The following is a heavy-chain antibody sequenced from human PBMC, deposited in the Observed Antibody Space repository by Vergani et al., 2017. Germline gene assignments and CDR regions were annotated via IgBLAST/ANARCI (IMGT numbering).Heavy chain of an antibody. V-gene: IGHV1-2*02. CDR2: INPNSGVT. CDR3: ARSGTSHLIPFGA. D-gene: IGHD1-26*01. CDR1: GYTFTGYY. J-gene: IGHJ5*02. Sequence: QVQLVQSGAEVKKPGASVKVSCKASGYTFTGYYMHWVRQAPGQGLEWMGWINPNSGVTNYAQKFQGRVTMTRDTSISTAYMELSRLRSDDMAVYYCARSGTSHLIPFGAWGQGTLVTVSS.